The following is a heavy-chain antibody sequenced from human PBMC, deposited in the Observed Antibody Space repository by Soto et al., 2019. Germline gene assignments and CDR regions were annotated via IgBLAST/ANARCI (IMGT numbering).Heavy chain of an antibody. CDR3: ARDRWYSSSLVGGYYYYGMDV. CDR2: IYTSGST. J-gene: IGHJ6*02. V-gene: IGHV4-4*07. CDR1: GGSISSYY. Sequence: SETLSLTCTVSGGSISSYYWSWIRQPAGKGLEWIGCIYTSGSTNYNPSLKSRVTMSVDTSKNQFSLKLSSVTAADTAVYYCARDRWYSSSLVGGYYYYGMDVWGQGTTVTVS. D-gene: IGHD6-6*01.